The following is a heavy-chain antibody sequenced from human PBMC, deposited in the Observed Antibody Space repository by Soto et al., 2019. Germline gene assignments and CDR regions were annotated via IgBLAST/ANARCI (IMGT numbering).Heavy chain of an antibody. CDR2: IYPGDSDT. D-gene: IGHD1-7*01. CDR1: GYSFTSYW. CDR3: ARHSGTGTRGYYYYYMDV. V-gene: IGHV5-51*01. Sequence: PGESLKISCKGSGYSFTSYWIGWVRQMPGKGLEWMGIIYPGDSDTRYSPSFQGQVTISADKSISTAYLQWSSLKASDTAMYYCARHSGTGTRGYYYYYMDVWGKGTTVTAP. J-gene: IGHJ6*03.